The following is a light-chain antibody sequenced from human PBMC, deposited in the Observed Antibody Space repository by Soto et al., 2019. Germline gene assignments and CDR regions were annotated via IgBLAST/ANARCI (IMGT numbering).Light chain of an antibody. Sequence: VMTQSPATLSVSRGERVTLSCRANRPIDSTLAWYQQKPGQAPRLLIYGTSTRATGIPARFSGSGSGTEFTLTISSLQSEDFAVYYCQHYNNWLGTFGGGTKVEIK. CDR1: RPIDST. CDR2: GTS. V-gene: IGKV3-15*01. CDR3: QHYNNWLGT. J-gene: IGKJ4*01.